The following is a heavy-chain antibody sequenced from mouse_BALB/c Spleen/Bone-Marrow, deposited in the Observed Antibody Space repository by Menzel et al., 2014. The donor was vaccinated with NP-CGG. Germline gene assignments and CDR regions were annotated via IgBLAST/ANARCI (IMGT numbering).Heavy chain of an antibody. D-gene: IGHD2-1*01. Sequence: QVTLKESGAELVKPGASVKLSCKASGYTFTSYYIYWVKQRPGQGLEWIGEINPSNGGTNFNEKFKSKATLTVDKSSSTAYMHLSSLTSEDSAVYYCTRSNGNWFAYWGQGTLVTVSA. CDR1: GYTFTSYY. CDR3: TRSNGNWFAY. J-gene: IGHJ3*01. CDR2: INPSNGGT. V-gene: IGHV1S81*02.